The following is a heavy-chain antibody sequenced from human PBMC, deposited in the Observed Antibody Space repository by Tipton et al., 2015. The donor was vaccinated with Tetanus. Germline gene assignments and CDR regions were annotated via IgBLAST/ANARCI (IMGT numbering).Heavy chain of an antibody. CDR1: GGSISSGGYY. D-gene: IGHD5-12*01. J-gene: IGHJ4*02. CDR2: IYYSGST. CDR3: ARVGFGYSRSLFYGY. V-gene: IGHV4-31*03. Sequence: TLSLTCTVSGGSISSGGYYWSWIRQHPGKGLEWIGYIYYSGSTYYNPSLKSRVTISVDTSKNQFSLKLSSVTAADTAVYYCARVGFGYSRSLFYGYWAQGTLVTVSS.